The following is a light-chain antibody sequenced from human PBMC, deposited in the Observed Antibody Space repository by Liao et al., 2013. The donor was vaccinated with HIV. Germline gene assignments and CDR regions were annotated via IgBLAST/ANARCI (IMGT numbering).Light chain of an antibody. V-gene: IGLV3-1*01. CDR3: QAWDSSTGV. J-gene: IGLJ2*01. CDR2: QDT. Sequence: SYELTQPPSVSVSPGQTASITCSGDNLVDKYACWYQQKPGQSPVLVIYQDTKRPSGIPERFSGSNSGNTATLTISGTQAMDEADYYCQAWDSSTGVFGGGTKLTVL. CDR1: NLVDKY.